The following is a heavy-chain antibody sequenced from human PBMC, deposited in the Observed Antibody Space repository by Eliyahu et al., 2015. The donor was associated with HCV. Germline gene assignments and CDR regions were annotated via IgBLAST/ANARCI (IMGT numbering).Heavy chain of an antibody. Sequence: QVQLQQWGAGLLKPSETLSLTCAVYGGSFSGYYWSWIRQPPGKGLEWIGEINHSGSTNYNPSLKSRVTISVDTSKNQFSLKLSSVTAADTAVYYCARGVVGFRYYWFDPWGQGTLVTVSS. CDR3: ARGVVGFRYYWFDP. CDR1: GGSFSGYY. D-gene: IGHD3-10*01. J-gene: IGHJ5*02. CDR2: INHSGST. V-gene: IGHV4-34*01.